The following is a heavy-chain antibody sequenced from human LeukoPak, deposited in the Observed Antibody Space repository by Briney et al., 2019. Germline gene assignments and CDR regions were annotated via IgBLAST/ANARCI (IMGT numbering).Heavy chain of an antibody. CDR3: ARSRCSGGSCYPNWFDP. D-gene: IGHD2-15*01. Sequence: PSETLSLTCGVSGDSISSTNWWNWVRQPPGKGLEWIGEIYHSGSTNYSPSLKSRVTMSVDKSKNHFSLTLYSVTAADTAVYYCARSRCSGGSCYPNWFDPWGQGTLVTVSS. CDR2: IYHSGST. V-gene: IGHV4-4*02. J-gene: IGHJ5*02. CDR1: GDSISSTNW.